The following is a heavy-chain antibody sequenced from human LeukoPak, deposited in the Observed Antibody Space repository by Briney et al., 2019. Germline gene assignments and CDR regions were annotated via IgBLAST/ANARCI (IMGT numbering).Heavy chain of an antibody. CDR3: ARVIYGDQRGYNWFDP. CDR1: GYTFTGYY. Sequence: ASVKVSCKASGYTFTGYYMHWVRQAPGQGLEWMGWINPNSGGTNYAQKFQGRVTVTRDTSISTAYMELSSLRAEDTAVYYCARVIYGDQRGYNWFDPWGQGTLVTVSS. CDR2: INPNSGGT. D-gene: IGHD4-17*01. J-gene: IGHJ5*02. V-gene: IGHV1-2*02.